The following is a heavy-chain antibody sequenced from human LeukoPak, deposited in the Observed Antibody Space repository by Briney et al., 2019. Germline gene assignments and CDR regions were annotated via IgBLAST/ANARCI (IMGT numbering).Heavy chain of an antibody. J-gene: IGHJ6*02. Sequence: GASVKVSCKASGYSFSSYGISWVRQAPGQGLEWMGWISGKNGHTNYAQKFQGRVTMTTDTSTSNAYMEVRSLTSDDTAVYYCAKDNSYDFWSGFYRSAYYYGMDVWGQGTTVIVSS. CDR3: AKDNSYDFWSGFYRSAYYYGMDV. V-gene: IGHV1-18*01. D-gene: IGHD3-3*01. CDR1: GYSFSSYG. CDR2: ISGKNGHT.